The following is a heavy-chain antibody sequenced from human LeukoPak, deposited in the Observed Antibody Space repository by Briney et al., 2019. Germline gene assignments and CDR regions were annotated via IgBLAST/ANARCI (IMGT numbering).Heavy chain of an antibody. D-gene: IGHD6-13*01. CDR1: GGSISSYY. Sequence: SETLSLTCTVSGGSISSYYWGWIRQPPGKGLEWIGSIYHSGSTYYNPSLKSRVTISVDTSKNQFSLKLSSVTAADTAVYYCAREVDSSSAFDYWGQGTLVTVSS. J-gene: IGHJ4*02. CDR2: IYHSGST. V-gene: IGHV4-38-2*02. CDR3: AREVDSSSAFDY.